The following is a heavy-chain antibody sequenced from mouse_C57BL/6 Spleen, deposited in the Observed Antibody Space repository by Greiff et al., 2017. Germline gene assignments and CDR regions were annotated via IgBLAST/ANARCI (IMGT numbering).Heavy chain of an antibody. Sequence: QVQLQQSGAELVKPGASVKLSCKASGYTFTSYWMQWVKQRPGQGLEWIGEIDPSDSYTNYNQKFKGKATLTVDTSSSTAYMQLSSLTSEDSAVYYCARGGITTGRYYYAMDYWGQGTSVTVSS. CDR2: IDPSDSYT. CDR3: ARGGITTGRYYYAMDY. D-gene: IGHD2-4*01. CDR1: GYTFTSYW. V-gene: IGHV1-50*01. J-gene: IGHJ4*01.